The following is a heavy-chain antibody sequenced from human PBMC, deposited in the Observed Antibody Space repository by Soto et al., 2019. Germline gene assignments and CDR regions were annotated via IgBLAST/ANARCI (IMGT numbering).Heavy chain of an antibody. CDR3: ARHRSREYSSSWYAWWFDP. V-gene: IGHV4-61*05. D-gene: IGHD6-13*01. Sequence: PSETLSLTCTVSGASISSSSYDWSWIRQPPGKGLEWIGYIYYSGSTNYNPSLKSRVTISVDTSKNQFSLKLSSVTAADTAVYYRARHRSREYSSSWYAWWFDPWGQGTLVTVPS. CDR1: GASISSSSYD. CDR2: IYYSGST. J-gene: IGHJ5*02.